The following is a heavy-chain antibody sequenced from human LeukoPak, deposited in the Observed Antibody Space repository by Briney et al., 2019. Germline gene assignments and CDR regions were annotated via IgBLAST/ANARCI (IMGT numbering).Heavy chain of an antibody. V-gene: IGHV1-2*02. J-gene: IGHJ4*02. CDR3: AREPFADYESSGNLPSPFDY. CDR2: INPNSDGT. Sequence: ASVTVSFTASGYTFTGYYMHWVRQAPGQGLEWMGWINPNSDGTNYAQKFQGRVTMTRDTSISTAYMELSRLRSEDTAVYYCAREPFADYESSGNLPSPFDYWGQGTLVTVSS. D-gene: IGHD3-22*01. CDR1: GYTFTGYY.